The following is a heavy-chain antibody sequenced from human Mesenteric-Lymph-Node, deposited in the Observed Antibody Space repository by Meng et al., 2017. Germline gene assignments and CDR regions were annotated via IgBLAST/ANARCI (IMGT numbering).Heavy chain of an antibody. V-gene: IGHV3-23*01. D-gene: IGHD1-26*01. CDR3: AKDRVLGNASPDAFDI. Sequence: GESLKISCAASGFAFSSYWMSWVRQAPGKGLEWVSSISSGGGTTHYADFLKGRFTISRDSSKNTVYLQLDGLRAEDTAVYYCAKDRVLGNASPDAFDIWGQGTMVTGSS. J-gene: IGHJ3*02. CDR2: ISSGGGTT. CDR1: GFAFSSYW.